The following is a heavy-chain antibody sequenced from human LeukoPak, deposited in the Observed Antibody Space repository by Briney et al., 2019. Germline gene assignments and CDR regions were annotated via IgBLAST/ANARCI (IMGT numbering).Heavy chain of an antibody. V-gene: IGHV3-21*01. CDR1: GFTFSSYS. CDR3: ARGPYYYDSSGYYIDY. Sequence: GGSLRLSCAASGFTFSSYSINGVREAPGRGLGWVSYISSSSSYIYYADSVKGRFTISRDNAKNSLYLQMNSLRAEDTAVYYCARGPYYYDSSGYYIDYWGQGTLVTVSS. D-gene: IGHD3-22*01. J-gene: IGHJ4*02. CDR2: ISSSSSYI.